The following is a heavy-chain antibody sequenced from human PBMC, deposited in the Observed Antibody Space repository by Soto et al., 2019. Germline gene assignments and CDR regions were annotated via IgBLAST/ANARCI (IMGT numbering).Heavy chain of an antibody. Sequence: GESLKISCKGSGYSFTSYWIGWVRQMPGKGLEWMGIIYPGDSDTRYSPSFQGQVTISADKSISTAYLQWSSLKASDTAMYYCARLYGGQSWLPTCYGMDVWGQGTTVTVSS. J-gene: IGHJ6*02. CDR2: IYPGDSDT. V-gene: IGHV5-51*01. CDR1: GYSFTSYW. D-gene: IGHD3-10*01. CDR3: ARLYGGQSWLPTCYGMDV.